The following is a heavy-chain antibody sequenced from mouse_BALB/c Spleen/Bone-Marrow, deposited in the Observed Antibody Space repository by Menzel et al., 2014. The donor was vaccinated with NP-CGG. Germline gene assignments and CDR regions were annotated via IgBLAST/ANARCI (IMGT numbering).Heavy chain of an antibody. CDR3: ARGDYGGFAY. J-gene: IGHJ3*01. Sequence: EVQLQQSGAELVKPGASVKLSCTASGFNIRDTYMHWVKQRPEQGLEWIGRIDPANGNTRYDPKFQGKATITADTSSNTAYLQLSSLTSEDTAVYYCARGDYGGFAYWGQGTLVTVSA. D-gene: IGHD2-4*01. CDR2: IDPANGNT. CDR1: GFNIRDTY. V-gene: IGHV14-3*02.